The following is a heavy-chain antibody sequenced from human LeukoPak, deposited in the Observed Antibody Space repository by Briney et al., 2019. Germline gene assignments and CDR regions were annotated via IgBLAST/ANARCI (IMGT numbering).Heavy chain of an antibody. J-gene: IGHJ4*02. D-gene: IGHD3-10*01. V-gene: IGHV1-2*02. CDR1: GYTFGQYS. CDR2: INPNSGGT. Sequence: GASVKVSCKASGYTFGQYSISWVRQAPGKGLEWMGWINPNSGGTNYAQKFQGRVTMTRDTSISTAYMELSRLRSDDTAVYYCARGGTMYWGQGTLVTVSS. CDR3: ARGGTMY.